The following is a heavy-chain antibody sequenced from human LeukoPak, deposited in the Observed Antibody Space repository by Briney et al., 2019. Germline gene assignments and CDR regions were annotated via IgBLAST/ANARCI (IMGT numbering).Heavy chain of an antibody. Sequence: PSETLSLTCAVYGGSFSGYYWSWIRQPPGKGLEWIGEINHSGSTNYNPSLKCRVTISVDTSMNQFSLKLSSVTAADTAVYYCARLTKNDSGSFRFGKKKRGYMDVWGKGTTVTISS. J-gene: IGHJ6*03. D-gene: IGHD3-10*01. V-gene: IGHV4-34*01. CDR1: GGSFSGYY. CDR2: INHSGST. CDR3: ARLTKNDSGSFRFGKKKRGYMDV.